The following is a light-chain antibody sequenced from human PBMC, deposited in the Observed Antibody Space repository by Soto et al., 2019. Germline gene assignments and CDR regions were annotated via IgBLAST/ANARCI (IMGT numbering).Light chain of an antibody. V-gene: IGLV4-69*01. J-gene: IGLJ2*01. Sequence: QSVLTQSPSASASLGASVKLTCTLSSGHSSYAIAWHQQQPEKGPRYLMKLNSDGSHSKGDGIPDRFSGSSSEAERYLTISSLQSEDDADYYCQTWGSGIRGVFGGGTKLTVL. CDR2: LNSDGSH. CDR1: SGHSSYA. CDR3: QTWGSGIRGV.